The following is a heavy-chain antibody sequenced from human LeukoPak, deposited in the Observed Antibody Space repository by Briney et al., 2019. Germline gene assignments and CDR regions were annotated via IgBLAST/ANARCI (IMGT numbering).Heavy chain of an antibody. D-gene: IGHD6-19*01. J-gene: IGHJ5*02. Sequence: SETLSLTCTVSGDPVSRGSYYWSWIRQPPGKELEWIGYVYHTGSTNYNPSLKSRVTISVDTSKNEFSLKMTSVNAADTAVYYCARGFASGWYSRYDPWGQGTLVTVS. CDR1: GDPVSRGSYY. V-gene: IGHV4-61*01. CDR3: ARGFASGWYSRYDP. CDR2: VYHTGST.